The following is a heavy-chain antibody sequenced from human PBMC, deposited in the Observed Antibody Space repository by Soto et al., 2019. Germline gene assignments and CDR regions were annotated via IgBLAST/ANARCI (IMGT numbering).Heavy chain of an antibody. CDR2: IYPGDSDT. Sequence: GESLKISCKGSGYSFTSYWIGWVRQMPGKGLEWMGIIYPGDSDTGYSPSFQGQVTISADKSINTAYLQWSSLKASDTATYYCARLSGSSTNSAYYYYYDMDVWGQGTTVTVSS. V-gene: IGHV5-51*01. D-gene: IGHD2-2*01. J-gene: IGHJ6*02. CDR3: ARLSGSSTNSAYYYYYDMDV. CDR1: GYSFTSYW.